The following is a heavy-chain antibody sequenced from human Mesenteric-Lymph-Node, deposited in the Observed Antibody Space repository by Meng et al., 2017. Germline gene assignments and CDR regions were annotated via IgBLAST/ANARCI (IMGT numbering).Heavy chain of an antibody. D-gene: IGHD6-6*01. V-gene: IGHV3-74*01. Sequence: GESLKISCAASGFTFSSYWMHWVRQAPGKGLVWVSRINSDGSSTSYADSVKGRFTISRDNAKNTLYLQMNNLRAEDTAVYYCASTYSSSRPNFDYWGQGTLVTVSS. J-gene: IGHJ4*02. CDR3: ASTYSSSRPNFDY. CDR1: GFTFSSYW. CDR2: INSDGSST.